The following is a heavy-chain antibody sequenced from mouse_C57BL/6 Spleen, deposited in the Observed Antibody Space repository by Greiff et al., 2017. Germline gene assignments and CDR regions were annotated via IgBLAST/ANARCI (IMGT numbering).Heavy chain of an antibody. J-gene: IGHJ4*01. CDR3: ARGLGRGAMDY. CDR2: IYYSGTI. V-gene: IGHV3-5*01. CDR1: GISITTGNYR. Sequence: DVQLQESGPGLVKPSQTVFLTCTVTGISITTGNYRWSWIRQFPGNKLEWIGYIYYSGTITYNPSLTSRTTITRDTPKNQFFLEMNSLTAEDTATYYCARGLGRGAMDYWGQGTSVTVSS. D-gene: IGHD4-1*01.